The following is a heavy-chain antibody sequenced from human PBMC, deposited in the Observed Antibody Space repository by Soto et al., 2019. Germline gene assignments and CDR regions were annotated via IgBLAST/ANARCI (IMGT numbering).Heavy chain of an antibody. Sequence: GGSLRLSWSAAGFTFINLGRSCISPDQGKGLVMVSNISGEGRTASYGDSVKARFTISRDNAKNTLYLQMSNLRAEDAAMYYCARLYCSDTSCYEKYFDYWGQGTLVTVSS. J-gene: IGHJ4*02. V-gene: IGHV3-74*01. CDR2: ISGEGRTA. D-gene: IGHD2-2*01. CDR3: ARLYCSDTSCYEKYFDY. CDR1: GFTFINLG.